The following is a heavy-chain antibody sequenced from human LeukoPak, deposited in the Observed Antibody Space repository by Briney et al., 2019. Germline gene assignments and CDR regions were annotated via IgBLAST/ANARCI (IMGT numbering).Heavy chain of an antibody. J-gene: IGHJ5*02. CDR3: ARDGVYYDSSGYLPSNWFDP. Sequence: PSETLSLTCTVSGGSISSSTYYWGWIRQPPGKGLEWIGSIYYSGSTYYNPSLKSRVTISVDTSKNQFSLKLSSVTAADTAVYYCARDGVYYDSSGYLPSNWFDPWGQGTLVTVSS. CDR2: IYYSGST. D-gene: IGHD3-22*01. V-gene: IGHV4-39*07. CDR1: GGSISSSTYY.